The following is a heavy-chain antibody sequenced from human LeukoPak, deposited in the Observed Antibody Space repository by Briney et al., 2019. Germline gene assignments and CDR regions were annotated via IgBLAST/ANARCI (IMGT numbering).Heavy chain of an antibody. CDR1: GFTVSSNY. V-gene: IGHV3-53*01. J-gene: IGHJ3*02. CDR3: ARETPGAAFDI. D-gene: IGHD4-23*01. CDR2: IYSGGST. Sequence: PGGSLRLSCAASGFTVSSNYMSWVRQAPGKGLEWVSVIYSGGSTYYADSVKGRFTISRDNSKSTLYLQMNSLRAEDTAVYYCARETPGAAFDIWGQGTMVTVSS.